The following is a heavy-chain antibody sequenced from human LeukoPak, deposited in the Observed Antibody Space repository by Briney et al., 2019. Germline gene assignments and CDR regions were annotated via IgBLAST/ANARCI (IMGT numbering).Heavy chain of an antibody. V-gene: IGHV3-9*01. Sequence: PGGSLRLSCAASGFTFDDYAMHWVRQAPGKGLERVSGISWNSGSIGYADSVKGRFTISRDNAKNSLYLQMNSLRAEDTALYYCAKGEWELRSPFDYWGQGTLVTVSS. D-gene: IGHD1-26*01. CDR1: GFTFDDYA. CDR2: ISWNSGSI. J-gene: IGHJ4*02. CDR3: AKGEWELRSPFDY.